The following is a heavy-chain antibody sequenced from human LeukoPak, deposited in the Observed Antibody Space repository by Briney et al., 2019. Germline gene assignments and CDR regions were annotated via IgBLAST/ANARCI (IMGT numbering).Heavy chain of an antibody. CDR1: GYLFTSNG. D-gene: IGHD3-3*01. CDR2: MNPNSGNT. J-gene: IGHJ6*02. V-gene: IGHV1-8*01. Sequence: GASVNVSCKASGYLFTSNGVTWLRQAPGQGPEWMGWMNPNSGNTGYAQKFQGRVTMTRNTSISTAYMELSSLRSEDTAVYYCARSVYDFWSGYYTGYYYYYGMDVWGQGTTVTVSS. CDR3: ARSVYDFWSGYYTGYYYYYGMDV.